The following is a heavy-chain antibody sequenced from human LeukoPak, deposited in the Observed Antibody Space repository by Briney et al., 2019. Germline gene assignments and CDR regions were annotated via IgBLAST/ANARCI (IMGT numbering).Heavy chain of an antibody. V-gene: IGHV1-18*01. CDR1: GYTFTSYG. Sequence: ASVKVFCKASGYTFTSYGISWVRQAPGQGLEWMGWISAYNGNTNYAQKLQGRVTMTTDTSTSTAYMELRSLRSDDTAVYYCARVVMITFGGVIAQDYWGQGTLVTVSS. CDR3: ARVVMITFGGVIAQDY. J-gene: IGHJ4*02. D-gene: IGHD3-16*02. CDR2: ISAYNGNT.